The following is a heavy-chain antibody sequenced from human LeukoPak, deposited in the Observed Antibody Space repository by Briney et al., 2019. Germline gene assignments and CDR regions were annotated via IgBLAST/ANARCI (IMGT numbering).Heavy chain of an antibody. V-gene: IGHV3-30*04. Sequence: GGSLILSCAASGFTFSSYAMHWVRQAPGKGLEWVAVISYDGSNKYYADSVKGRFTISRDNSKNTLYLQMNSLRAEDTAVYYCARSLVVGATYPYHWGQGTLVTVSS. CDR2: ISYDGSNK. CDR1: GFTFSSYA. J-gene: IGHJ5*02. D-gene: IGHD1-26*01. CDR3: ARSLVVGATYPYH.